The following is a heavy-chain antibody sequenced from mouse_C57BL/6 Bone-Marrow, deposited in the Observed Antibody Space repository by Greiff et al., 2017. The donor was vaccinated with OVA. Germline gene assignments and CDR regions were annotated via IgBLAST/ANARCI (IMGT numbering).Heavy chain of an antibody. CDR3: ARGGKGIYYGNAYAMDY. V-gene: IGHV1-4*01. CDR1: GYTFTSYT. CDR2: INPSSGYT. J-gene: IGHJ4*01. Sequence: QVQLQQSGAELARPGASVKMSCKASGYTFTSYTMHWVKQRPGQGLEWIGYINPSSGYTKYNQKFKDKATLTADKSSSTAYMQLSSLTSEDSAVYYCARGGKGIYYGNAYAMDYWGQGTSVTVSS. D-gene: IGHD2-1*01.